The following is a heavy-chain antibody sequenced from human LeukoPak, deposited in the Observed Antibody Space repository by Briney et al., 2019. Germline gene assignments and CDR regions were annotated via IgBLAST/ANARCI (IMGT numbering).Heavy chain of an antibody. CDR3: ARGRVSSSTWYSTYYYYFYMDL. CDR1: SGSFSGYY. J-gene: IGHJ6*03. CDR2: INQSGST. Sequence: SETLSLTCAVYSGSFSGYYWSWIRQPPGKGLEWIGEINQSGSTNYNPSLKSRVTISVDTTKNLFSLRLRSVTAADTAVYFCARGRVSSSTWYSTYYYYFYMDLWGKGTTVTVSS. V-gene: IGHV4-34*01. D-gene: IGHD6-13*01.